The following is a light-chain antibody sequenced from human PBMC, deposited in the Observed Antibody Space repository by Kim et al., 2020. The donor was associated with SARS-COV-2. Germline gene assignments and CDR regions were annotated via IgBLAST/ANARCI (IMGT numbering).Light chain of an antibody. J-gene: IGLJ3*02. CDR3: QAHDNDIVV. CDR1: SGRIVDSF. V-gene: IGLV6-57*03. CDR2: EDF. Sequence: GKTVIISCTRSSGRIVDSFVQWYRQRPGSAPTTVIYEDFQRPSGVPDRFSGSIDKSSNSASLTISGLTTEDEAVYYCQAHDNDIVVFGGGTQLTVL.